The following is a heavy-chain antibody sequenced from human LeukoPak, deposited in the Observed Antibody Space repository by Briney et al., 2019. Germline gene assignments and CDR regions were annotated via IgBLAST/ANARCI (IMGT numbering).Heavy chain of an antibody. V-gene: IGHV1-46*01. J-gene: IGHJ4*02. CDR3: ARAVGATSQFDY. CDR2: VNPSGGST. D-gene: IGHD1-26*01. Sequence: ASVKVSCKASGYTFTTYYLHWVRQAPGQGLEWMGIVNPSGGSTHYAQNFQGRVTMTRDTSTNTVYMELSSLRSEDTAVYYCARAVGATSQFDYWGQGTLVTVSS. CDR1: GYTFTTYY.